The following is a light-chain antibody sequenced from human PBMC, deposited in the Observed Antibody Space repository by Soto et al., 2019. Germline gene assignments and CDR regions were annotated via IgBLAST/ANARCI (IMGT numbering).Light chain of an antibody. CDR3: QQRTNWPLT. V-gene: IGKV3-11*01. CDR2: DAS. CDR1: QSLSSY. J-gene: IGKJ4*01. Sequence: EVVLTQSPATLSLSPGERATLSCRASQSLSSYLAWYQQKPGQAPRLLIYDASNKATGIPARFSGSGSGTDFTLTISSLEPEDFAIYYCQQRTNWPLTFGGGTKGEIK.